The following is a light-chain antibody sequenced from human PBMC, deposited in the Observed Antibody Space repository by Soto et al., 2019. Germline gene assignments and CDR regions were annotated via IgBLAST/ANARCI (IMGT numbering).Light chain of an antibody. CDR3: QQRGSLPYT. CDR1: QSFSSY. V-gene: IGKV3-11*01. Sequence: EIVLTQSPSTLSLSPGERATLSCRASQSFSSYLAWYQQKPGQAPRLLIYDASNMATGIPSRFSGSGSGTDFTLTISSLEPEDFAVYYCQQRGSLPYTFGQGTKLEIK. CDR2: DAS. J-gene: IGKJ2*01.